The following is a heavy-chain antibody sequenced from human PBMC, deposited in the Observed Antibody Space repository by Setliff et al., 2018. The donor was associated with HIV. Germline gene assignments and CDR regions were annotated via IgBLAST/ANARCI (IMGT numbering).Heavy chain of an antibody. Sequence: SETLSLTCAVYTGYFSSYYWSWNRQPPGKGLAGIGMITHSGSTNYNPSLKSRVTISVDTSKNHFSLKLTSVTAADTAVYYCARAQLPPTYIDVWGKGTTVTVSS. CDR1: TGYFSSYY. J-gene: IGHJ6*03. CDR3: ARAQLPPTYIDV. V-gene: IGHV4-34*01. D-gene: IGHD2-2*01. CDR2: ITHSGST.